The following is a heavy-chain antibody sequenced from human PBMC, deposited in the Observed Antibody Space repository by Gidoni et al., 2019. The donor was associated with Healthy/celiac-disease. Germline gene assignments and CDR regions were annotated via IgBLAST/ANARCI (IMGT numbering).Heavy chain of an antibody. J-gene: IGHJ4*02. Sequence: EVQLVESGGGLVKPGGSLRLSCAASGFTFSSYCMNWVRPAPGKGLEWVSSISSSSSYIYYADSVKGRFTISRDNAKNSLYLQMNSLRAEDTAVYYCARDYSSWYGRAVDYWGQGTLVTVSS. CDR3: ARDYSSWYGRAVDY. D-gene: IGHD6-13*01. V-gene: IGHV3-21*01. CDR1: GFTFSSYC. CDR2: ISSSSSYI.